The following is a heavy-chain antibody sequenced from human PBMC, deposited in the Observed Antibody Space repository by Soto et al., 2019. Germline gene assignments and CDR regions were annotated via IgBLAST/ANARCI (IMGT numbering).Heavy chain of an antibody. CDR3: ARRGIAVAVYS. D-gene: IGHD6-19*01. V-gene: IGHV4-39*01. CDR1: GGSVSSRTYY. J-gene: IGHJ4*02. Sequence: LQLQESGPGLVKPSETLSLSCTVSGGSVSSRTYYWGWIRQPPGKGLEWIGSFYYSGSTYYNPSLTSRGTISVDTSKNQFSLKLSSVTAADTAVYYCARRGIAVAVYSWGQGTLVTVSS. CDR2: FYYSGST.